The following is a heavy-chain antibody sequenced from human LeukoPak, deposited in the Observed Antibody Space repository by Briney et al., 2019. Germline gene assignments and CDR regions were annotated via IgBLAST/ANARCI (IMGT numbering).Heavy chain of an antibody. J-gene: IGHJ4*02. D-gene: IGHD3-22*01. V-gene: IGHV3-15*01. CDR2: IKSKTDGGTT. CDR3: AREEGYYDSSGYSYYFDY. Sequence: GGSLRLSCAASGFTFSNAWMSWVRQAPGKGLEWVGRIKSKTDGGTTDYAAPVKGRFTISRDDSKNTLYLQMNSLRAEDTAVYYCAREEGYYDSSGYSYYFDYWGQGTLVTVSS. CDR1: GFTFSNAW.